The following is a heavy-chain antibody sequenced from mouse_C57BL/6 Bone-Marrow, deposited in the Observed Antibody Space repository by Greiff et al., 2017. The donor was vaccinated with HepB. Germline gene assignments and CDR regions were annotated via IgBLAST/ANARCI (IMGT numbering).Heavy chain of an antibody. CDR1: GYPFTSYW. V-gene: IGHV1-55*01. Sequence: QVQLQQPGAELVKPGASVKMFCKAFGYPFTSYWIAWVKPRPGQGLEWVGDIYPGSGSTNYNEKFKSKATLTVDTSPSTAYMQRSSLTSEDSADYSCSVPSYYYGCSPDYWGQGTTLTVSS. CDR3: SVPSYYYGCSPDY. J-gene: IGHJ2*01. D-gene: IGHD1-1*01. CDR2: IYPGSGST.